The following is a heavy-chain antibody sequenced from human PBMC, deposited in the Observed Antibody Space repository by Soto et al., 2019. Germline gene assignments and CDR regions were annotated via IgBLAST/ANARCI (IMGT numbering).Heavy chain of an antibody. CDR3: TKEFRGVATVNYGMDV. V-gene: IGHV3-15*01. D-gene: IGHD5-12*01. CDR1: GLSLSNAW. CDR2: IKSKTDGGTT. J-gene: IGHJ6*02. Sequence: GSLRISCAASGLSLSNAWMSWVRQAPGKGLEWVGRIKSKTDGGTTDYAAPVKGRFTISRDDSKNTLYLQMNSLKTEDTAVYYCTKEFRGVATVNYGMDVWGQGTTVTVSS.